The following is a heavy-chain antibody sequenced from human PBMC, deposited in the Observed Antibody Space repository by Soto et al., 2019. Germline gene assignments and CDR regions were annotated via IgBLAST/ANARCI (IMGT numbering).Heavy chain of an antibody. CDR3: ARRAWDSYYAIDE. CDR1: GFTYTDFA. CDR2: ISYDGSDK. V-gene: IGHV3-30*09. Sequence: VQLVEAGGGEVQPGRSLRLSCAASGFTYTDFALHWVRQAPGKGLEWVAIISYDGSDKYYADSVKGRFAISRDNPKNTLYLEMNSLRPEDTAVYFCARRAWDSYYAIDEWGQGPTVTVFS. J-gene: IGHJ6*02. D-gene: IGHD3-22*01.